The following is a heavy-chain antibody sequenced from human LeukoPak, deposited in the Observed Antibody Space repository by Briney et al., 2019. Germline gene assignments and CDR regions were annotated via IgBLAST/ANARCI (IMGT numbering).Heavy chain of an antibody. J-gene: IGHJ3*02. CDR1: GFTFSSYA. Sequence: GGSLRLSCAASGFTFSSYAMSWVRQAPGKGLEWVSAISGSGGSTYYADSVKGRFTISRDNSKNTLYLQVNSLRAEDTAVYYCAKDRAEVVVIKPGGAFDIWGQGTMVTVSS. D-gene: IGHD3-22*01. CDR2: ISGSGGST. V-gene: IGHV3-23*01. CDR3: AKDRAEVVVIKPGGAFDI.